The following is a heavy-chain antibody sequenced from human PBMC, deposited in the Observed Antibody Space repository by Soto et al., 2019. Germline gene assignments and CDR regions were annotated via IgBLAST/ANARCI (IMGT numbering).Heavy chain of an antibody. Sequence: ASLKVSCKASGYTFTSYGISWVRQAPGQGLEWMGWISAYNGNTNYAQKLQGRVTMTTDTSTSTAYMELRSLRSDDTAVYYCARHTTVVTNFDYWGQGTLVTVSS. CDR2: ISAYNGNT. V-gene: IGHV1-18*01. CDR1: GYTFTSYG. CDR3: ARHTTVVTNFDY. J-gene: IGHJ4*02. D-gene: IGHD4-17*01.